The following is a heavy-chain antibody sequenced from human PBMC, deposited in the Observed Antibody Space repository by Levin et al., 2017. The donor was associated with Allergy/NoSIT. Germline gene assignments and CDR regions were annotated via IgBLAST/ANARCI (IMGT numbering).Heavy chain of an antibody. CDR3: ARGGGMYSSYEISWFDP. V-gene: IGHV4-4*07. D-gene: IGHD6-19*01. CDR2: IYTSGST. Sequence: SQTLSLTCTVSGGSISSYYWSWIRQPAGKGLEWIGRIYTSGSTNYNPSLKSRVTMSVDTSKNQFSLKLSSVTAADTAVYYCARGGGMYSSYEISWFDPWGQGTLVTVSS. J-gene: IGHJ5*02. CDR1: GGSISSYY.